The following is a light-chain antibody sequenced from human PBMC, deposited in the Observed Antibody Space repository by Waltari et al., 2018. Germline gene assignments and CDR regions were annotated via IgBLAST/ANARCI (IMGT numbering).Light chain of an antibody. CDR1: QSVGTY. CDR3: QQRRNWPLT. V-gene: IGKV3-11*01. J-gene: IGKJ4*01. CDR2: DTS. Sequence: EIVLIQSPAILSFSPGERATLSCRASQSVGTYLAWYQQRPGQSPRLLIYDTSYRATGIPARFSGSWSETDFTLTISSLQPEDFAVYYCQQRRNWPLTFGGGTRVQI.